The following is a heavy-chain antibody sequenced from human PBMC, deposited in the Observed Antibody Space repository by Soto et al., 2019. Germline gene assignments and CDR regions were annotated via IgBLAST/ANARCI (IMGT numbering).Heavy chain of an antibody. Sequence: PGWSLRLSCAASGFTFSSYSMNWVRQAPGKGLEWVSSISSSSSYIYYADSVKGRFTISRDNAKNSLYLQMNSLRAEDTAVYYCARDAVVVAATLDYWGQGTLVTVSS. V-gene: IGHV3-21*01. D-gene: IGHD2-15*01. CDR3: ARDAVVVAATLDY. CDR2: ISSSSSYI. CDR1: GFTFSSYS. J-gene: IGHJ4*02.